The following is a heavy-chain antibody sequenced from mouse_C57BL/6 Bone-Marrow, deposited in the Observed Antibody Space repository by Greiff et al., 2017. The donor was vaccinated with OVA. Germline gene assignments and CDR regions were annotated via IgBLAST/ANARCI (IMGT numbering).Heavy chain of an antibody. Sequence: QVQLQQSGAELVRPGASVTLSCKASGYTFTDYEMHWVKQTPVHGLEWIGAIDPETGGTAYNQKFKGKAILTADKSSSTAYMGLRSLTSEDSAVYYCTRGRLLSRFAYWGQGTLVTVSA. D-gene: IGHD2-1*01. CDR2: IDPETGGT. V-gene: IGHV1-15*01. CDR3: TRGRLLSRFAY. CDR1: GYTFTDYE. J-gene: IGHJ3*01.